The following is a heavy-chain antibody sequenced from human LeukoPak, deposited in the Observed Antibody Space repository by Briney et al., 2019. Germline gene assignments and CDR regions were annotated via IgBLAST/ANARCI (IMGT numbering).Heavy chain of an antibody. CDR3: ARLKYYDSTGYSPGYYMDV. J-gene: IGHJ6*03. D-gene: IGHD3-22*01. CDR1: GGSIINYY. V-gene: IGHV4-4*07. Sequence: SETLSLTCSVAGGSIINYYWSWIRQSAGTGLEWVGRICSTRSTTYNPSLQSRLSMSVDTSKNQFSLRLRSVSAADTAVYYCARLKYYDSTGYSPGYYMDVWGKGNTGTVSS. CDR2: ICSTRST.